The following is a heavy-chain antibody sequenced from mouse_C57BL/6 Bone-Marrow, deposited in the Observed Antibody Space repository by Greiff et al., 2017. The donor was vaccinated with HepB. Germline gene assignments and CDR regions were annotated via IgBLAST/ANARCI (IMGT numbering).Heavy chain of an antibody. J-gene: IGHJ4*01. V-gene: IGHV1-22*01. D-gene: IGHD1-1*01. CDR1: GYTFTDYN. Sequence: VQLQQSGPELVKPGASVKMSCKASGYTFTDYNMHWVKQSHGKSLEWIGYINPNNGGTSYHQKFKGEATLTVNKSSSTAYMELRSLTSEDSAVYYCAREITTVVALYAMDYWGQGTSVTVSS. CDR3: AREITTVVALYAMDY. CDR2: INPNNGGT.